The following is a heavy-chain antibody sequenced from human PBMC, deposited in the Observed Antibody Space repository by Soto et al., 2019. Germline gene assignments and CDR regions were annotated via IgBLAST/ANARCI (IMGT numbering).Heavy chain of an antibody. CDR2: ISESGGST. J-gene: IGHJ4*02. V-gene: IGHV3-23*01. Sequence: GGSLRLSCAASGFTFSSYAMSWVRQAPGKGLEWVSTISESGGSTYYADSVKGRFTISRDNSKNTLYLQMNSLRAEDTAVYYCARDRDPYCGGDCYYDYWGQGTLVTVSS. CDR1: GFTFSSYA. CDR3: ARDRDPYCGGDCYYDY. D-gene: IGHD2-21*02.